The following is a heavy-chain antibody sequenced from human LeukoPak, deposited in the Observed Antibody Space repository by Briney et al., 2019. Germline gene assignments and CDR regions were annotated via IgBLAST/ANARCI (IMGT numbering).Heavy chain of an antibody. V-gene: IGHV1-18*01. D-gene: IGHD2-2*02. CDR3: ARGRDGGLPAAIRSYYYYYMDV. CDR1: GYMFTNYG. CDR2: ISVDNSAT. Sequence: ASVKVSCKASGYMFTNYGIGWVRQAPGQGLEWMGWISVDNSATHYAQKFQGRVTLTADTSTGTAFMELRSLRSDDTAVYYCARGRDGGLPAAIRSYYYYYMDVWGKGTTVTASS. J-gene: IGHJ6*03.